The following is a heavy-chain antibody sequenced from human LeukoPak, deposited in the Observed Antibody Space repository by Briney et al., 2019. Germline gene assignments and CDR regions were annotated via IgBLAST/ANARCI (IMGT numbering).Heavy chain of an antibody. V-gene: IGHV4-34*01. CDR2: INHSGST. J-gene: IGHJ6*02. CDR3: ARGTWFGELLSNFYYYYYYGMDV. Sequence: PSETLSLTCAVYGGPFSGYYWSWLRQPPGKGLEWIGEINHSGSTNYNPSLKSRVTISVDTSKNQFSLKLSSVTAADTAVYYCARGTWFGELLSNFYYYYYYGMDVWGQGTTVTVSS. CDR1: GGPFSGYY. D-gene: IGHD3-10*01.